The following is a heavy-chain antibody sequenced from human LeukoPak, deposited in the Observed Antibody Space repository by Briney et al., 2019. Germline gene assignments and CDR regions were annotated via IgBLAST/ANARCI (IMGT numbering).Heavy chain of an antibody. J-gene: IGHJ4*02. CDR2: MNPNSGNT. V-gene: IGHV1-8*01. Sequence: EASVKVSCKASGYTFTSYDINWVRQATGQGLEWMGWMNPNSGNTGYAQKFQGRVTMTTDTSTSTAYMELRSLRSDDTAVYYCARVSLMGYYDSSGPQGDFDYWGQGTLVTVSS. D-gene: IGHD3-22*01. CDR1: GYTFTSYD. CDR3: ARVSLMGYYDSSGPQGDFDY.